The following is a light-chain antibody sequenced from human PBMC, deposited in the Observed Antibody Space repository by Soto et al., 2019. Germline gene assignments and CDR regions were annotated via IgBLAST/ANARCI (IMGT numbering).Light chain of an antibody. CDR3: QQYNNGRT. CDR2: GAS. J-gene: IGKJ1*01. Sequence: EIVMAQSPATLSVSPGERATLSCRASQSVSGNLAWYQQKPGQAPRLLIYGASTRATGIPARFSGSGSGTEFTLTISSLQSEDFAVYYCQQYNNGRTFGQGTKVEIK. CDR1: QSVSGN. V-gene: IGKV3-15*01.